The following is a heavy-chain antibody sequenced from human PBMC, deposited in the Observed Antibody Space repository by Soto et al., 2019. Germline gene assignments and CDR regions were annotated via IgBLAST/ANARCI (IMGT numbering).Heavy chain of an antibody. D-gene: IGHD3-10*01. V-gene: IGHV1-18*01. CDR1: GYTFTSNV. Sequence: ASVNASCKASGYTFTSNVISWVRQAPGQGLEWMGWISAYNGNTNYAQKLQGRVTMTTDTSTSTAYMELRSLRSDDTAVYYCARDADYYGSWSYGAFDISG. J-gene: IGHJ3*02. CDR3: ARDADYYGSWSYGAFDI. CDR2: ISAYNGNT.